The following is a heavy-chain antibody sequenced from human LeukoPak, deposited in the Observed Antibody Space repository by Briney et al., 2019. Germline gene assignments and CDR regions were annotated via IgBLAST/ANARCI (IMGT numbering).Heavy chain of an antibody. J-gene: IGHJ4*02. CDR3: ARILCSGGSCYSRYFDY. CDR1: GGSISSYY. D-gene: IGHD2-15*01. V-gene: IGHV4-59*01. Sequence: SETLSLTCTVSGGSISSYYWSWIRQPPGKGLEWIGYIYYSGSTNYNPSLKSRVTISVDTSENQFSLKLSSVTAADTAVYYCARILCSGGSCYSRYFDYWGQGTLVTVSS. CDR2: IYYSGST.